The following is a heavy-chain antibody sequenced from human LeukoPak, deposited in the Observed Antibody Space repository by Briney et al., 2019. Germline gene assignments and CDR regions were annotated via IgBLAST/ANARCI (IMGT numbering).Heavy chain of an antibody. J-gene: IGHJ4*02. V-gene: IGHV3-23*01. CDR1: GGTFSSYA. CDR2: ISGSGGST. CDR3: AKGSQWLVPIGTDFDY. D-gene: IGHD6-19*01. Sequence: GASVKVSCKASGGTFSSYAMSWVRQAPGKGLEWVSAISGSGGSTYYADSVKGRFTISRDNSKNTLYLQMNSLRAEDTAVYYCAKGSQWLVPIGTDFDYWGQGTLVTVSS.